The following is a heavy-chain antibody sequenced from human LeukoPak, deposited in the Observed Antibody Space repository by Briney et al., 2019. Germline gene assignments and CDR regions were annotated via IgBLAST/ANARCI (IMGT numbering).Heavy chain of an antibody. CDR2: IRSKAHGGTT. V-gene: IGHV3-49*04. CDR3: TRDTGYYGDYRGGAFDI. D-gene: IGHD4-17*01. CDR1: GFTFGDYA. J-gene: IGHJ3*02. Sequence: GGSLRLSCTASGFTFGDYAMSWVRQAPGKGLEWVGFIRSKAHGGTTEYAASVKGRFTISRDDSKSIAYLQMNSLKTEDTAVYYCTRDTGYYGDYRGGAFDIWGQGTMVTVSS.